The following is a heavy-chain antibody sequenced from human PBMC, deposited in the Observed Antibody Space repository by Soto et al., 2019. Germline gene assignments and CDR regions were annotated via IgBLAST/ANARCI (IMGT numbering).Heavy chain of an antibody. CDR1: GGTFSSYA. CDR3: ARVAGSSQWYYYYGMDV. Sequence: SVKVSCKASGGTFSSYAISWVRQAPGQGLEWMGGIIPIFGTANYAQKFQGRVTITADESTSTAYMELSSLRSEDTAVYYCARVAGSSQWYYYYGMDVWGQGTTVTVSS. J-gene: IGHJ6*02. D-gene: IGHD6-6*01. CDR2: IIPIFGTA. V-gene: IGHV1-69*13.